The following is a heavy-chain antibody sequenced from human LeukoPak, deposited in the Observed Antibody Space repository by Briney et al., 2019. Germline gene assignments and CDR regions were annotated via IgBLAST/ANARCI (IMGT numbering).Heavy chain of an antibody. CDR2: ISAYNGNT. Sequence: GASVKVSCKASGYTFTSYGISWVRQAPGQGLEWMGWISAYNGNTNYAQKLQGRVTMTTDTSTSTAYMELRSLRSDDTAVYYCASSPSYCSGGSCYPVVGESLYWGQGTLVTVSS. V-gene: IGHV1-18*01. CDR3: ASSPSYCSGGSCYPVVGESLY. J-gene: IGHJ4*02. D-gene: IGHD2-15*01. CDR1: GYTFTSYG.